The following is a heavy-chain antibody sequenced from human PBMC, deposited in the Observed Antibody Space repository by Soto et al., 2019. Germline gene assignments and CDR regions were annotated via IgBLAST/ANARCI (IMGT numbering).Heavy chain of an antibody. J-gene: IGHJ5*02. CDR2: ISTYNGNT. CDR1: GYTFTSYG. Sequence: QVQLVQSGAEVKKPGASVKVSCKASGYTFTSYGISWVRQAPGQGLEWMGWISTYNGNTNFTQKLQGRVTMTTDTSXXTAYMELRGLRSDDTAVYYCARDRAYNWNYNWFDPWGQGTLVTVSS. D-gene: IGHD1-7*01. CDR3: ARDRAYNWNYNWFDP. V-gene: IGHV1-18*01.